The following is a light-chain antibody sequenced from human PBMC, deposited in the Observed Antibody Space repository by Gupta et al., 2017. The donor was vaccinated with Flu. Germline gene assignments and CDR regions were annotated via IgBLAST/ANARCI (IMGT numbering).Light chain of an antibody. CDR2: DVT. CDR3: SSHAGRVTWV. Sequence: QSAPTPPRSVSVSPGRSVTSTCTGTSTGVGGYNRVPWYEQRPGKAPKLILYDVTERPSGVPDRFSGSKSGNTASLTISGDQADDEGDYYCSSHAGRVTWVFGTGTTVTVL. V-gene: IGLV2-11*01. CDR1: STGVGGYNR. J-gene: IGLJ1*01.